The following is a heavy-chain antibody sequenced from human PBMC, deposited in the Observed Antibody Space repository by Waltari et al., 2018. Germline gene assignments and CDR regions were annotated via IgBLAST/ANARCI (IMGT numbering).Heavy chain of an antibody. CDR1: GDSISSGDYY. CDR3: ARAQPGGAWYFDY. J-gene: IGHJ4*02. CDR2: IYYSGTT. V-gene: IGHV4-30-4*08. Sequence: QVQLQESGPGLVKPSQTLSLTCTVSGDSISSGDYYWSWIRQPPGKGLEWIGYIYYSGTTYYNPARKSRVTISVDTSKNQFSLKLSSVTAADTAVYYCARAQPGGAWYFDYWGQGTLVTVSS.